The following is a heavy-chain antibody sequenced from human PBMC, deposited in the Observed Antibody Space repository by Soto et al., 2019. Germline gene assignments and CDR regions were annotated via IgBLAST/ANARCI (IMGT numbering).Heavy chain of an antibody. J-gene: IGHJ3*01. CDR2: MTYDGATE. CDR3: ARVRLSIAVNDALDV. CDR1: GFTFSDYV. V-gene: IGHV3-30*14. Sequence: XGSLRLSCSASGFTFSDYVIHWVRQAAGKGLEWVASMTYDGATEYYADSVKGRFTMSRDNSKRALSLQMNSLRPDDTAVYYCARVRLSIAVNDALDVWGQGTTVTVSS. D-gene: IGHD3-3*02.